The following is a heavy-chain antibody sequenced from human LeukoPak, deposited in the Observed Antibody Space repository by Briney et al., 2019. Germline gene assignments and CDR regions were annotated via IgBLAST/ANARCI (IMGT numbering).Heavy chain of an antibody. CDR3: ARIRRDGYNSYFDY. V-gene: IGHV4-59*12. J-gene: IGHJ4*02. D-gene: IGHD5-24*01. CDR1: GGSISSYY. CDR2: IYYSGST. Sequence: SETLSLTCTVSGGSISSYYWSWIRQPPGKGLEWIGYIYYSGSTNYNPSLKSRVSMSIDTSKNQFSLKLSSVTAADTAVYYCARIRRDGYNSYFDYWGQGTLVTVSS.